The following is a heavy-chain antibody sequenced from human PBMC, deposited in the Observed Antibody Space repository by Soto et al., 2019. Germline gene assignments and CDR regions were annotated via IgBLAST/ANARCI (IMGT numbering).Heavy chain of an antibody. J-gene: IGHJ4*02. Sequence: SVKVSCKASGGTFSSYTISWVRQAPGQGLEWMGRVIPILGITNYAQKFQGIVTMTEAISTDTAYLELSSLRSEDMSVYYCATIGKWNYPNRFDYWGQGTLVTVSS. D-gene: IGHD1-7*01. CDR2: VIPILGIT. CDR1: GGTFSSYT. CDR3: ATIGKWNYPNRFDY. V-gene: IGHV1-69*02.